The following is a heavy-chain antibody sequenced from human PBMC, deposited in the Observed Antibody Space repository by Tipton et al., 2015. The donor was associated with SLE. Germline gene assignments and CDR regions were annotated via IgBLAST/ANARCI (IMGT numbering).Heavy chain of an antibody. D-gene: IGHD1-1*01. Sequence: TLSLTCAVSGYSISSGYYWGWIRQPPGKGLEWIGSIYHSGSTYYNPSLKSRVTISVDTSKNHFSLKLRSVTAADTAVYFCARRSVQEAFDIWGQGTMVTVSS. V-gene: IGHV4-38-2*01. J-gene: IGHJ3*02. CDR1: GYSISSGYY. CDR2: IYHSGST. CDR3: ARRSVQEAFDI.